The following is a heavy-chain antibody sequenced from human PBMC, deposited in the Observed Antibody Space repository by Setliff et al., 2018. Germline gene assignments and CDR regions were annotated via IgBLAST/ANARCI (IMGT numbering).Heavy chain of an antibody. CDR3: ATGGLLWFGELSGGAFDI. D-gene: IGHD3-10*01. V-gene: IGHV1-3*01. CDR2: INAGNGNT. CDR1: GYTFTSYA. Sequence: ASVKVSCKASGYTFTSYAMHWVRQAPGQRLEWMGWINAGNGNTKYSQKLQGRVTMTTDTSTSTAYMELRSLRSDDTAVYYCATGGLLWFGELSGGAFDIWGQGTMVTVSS. J-gene: IGHJ3*02.